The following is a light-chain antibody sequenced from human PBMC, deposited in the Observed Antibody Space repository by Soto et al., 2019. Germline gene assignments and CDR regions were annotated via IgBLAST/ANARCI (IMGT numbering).Light chain of an antibody. V-gene: IGKV3D-15*01. J-gene: IGKJ2*01. CDR1: QSVSSN. Sequence: EIVMTQSPATLSVSAGERATLSCRASQSVSSNLAWYQQKPGQAPRLLIFGASTGATGIPARFSGSGSGTEFSLTISSLQSEDFAVYYCQQYNNWYTFGQGTKLEIK. CDR2: GAS. CDR3: QQYNNWYT.